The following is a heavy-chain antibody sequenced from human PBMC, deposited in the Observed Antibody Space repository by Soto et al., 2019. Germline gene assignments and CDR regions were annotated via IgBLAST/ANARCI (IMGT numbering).Heavy chain of an antibody. Sequence: ASVKVSCKASGYTFTGYYMHWVRQAPGQGLEWMGWINPNSGGTNYAQKFQGWVTMTRDTSISTAYMELSRLRPDDTAVYYCARVREYSSSLDDAFDIWGQGTMVTVSS. CDR2: INPNSGGT. CDR3: ARVREYSSSLDDAFDI. D-gene: IGHD6-6*01. V-gene: IGHV1-2*04. CDR1: GYTFTGYY. J-gene: IGHJ3*02.